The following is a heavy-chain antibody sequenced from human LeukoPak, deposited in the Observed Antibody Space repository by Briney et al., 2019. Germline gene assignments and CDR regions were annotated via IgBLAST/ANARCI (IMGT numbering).Heavy chain of an antibody. J-gene: IGHJ4*02. V-gene: IGHV1-2*04. CDR1: GYTFTGYY. CDR3: ARAPRDSSRYFDY. D-gene: IGHD6-13*01. Sequence: ASVKVSCKASGYTFTGYYMHWVRQAPGQGLEWMGWINPNSGGTNYAQKFQGWVTMTRDTSISTAYMELSRLRSGDTAVYYCARAPRDSSRYFDYWGQGTLVTVSS. CDR2: INPNSGGT.